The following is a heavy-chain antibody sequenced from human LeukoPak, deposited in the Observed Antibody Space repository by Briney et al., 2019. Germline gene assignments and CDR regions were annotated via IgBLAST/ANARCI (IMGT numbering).Heavy chain of an antibody. Sequence: ASVKVSCKASGYTFTSYDINWVRQAPGQGLEWMGWINPNSGNTGYAQKFQGRVTMTRNTSISTAYMELSSLRSEDTAVYYCARGQRGTVGYYYYCGIDVWGQGTTVTVSS. D-gene: IGHD4-17*01. CDR3: ARGQRGTVGYYYYCGIDV. J-gene: IGHJ6*02. CDR2: INPNSGNT. CDR1: GYTFTSYD. V-gene: IGHV1-8*01.